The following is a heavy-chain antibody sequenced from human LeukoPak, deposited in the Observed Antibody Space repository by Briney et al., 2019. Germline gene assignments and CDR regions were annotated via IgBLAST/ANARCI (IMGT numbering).Heavy chain of an antibody. CDR3: ARVYGSRAFDT. V-gene: IGHV4-4*07. D-gene: IGHD3-10*01. Sequence: SETLSLTCTVSGGSVTTYYWSWIRQPAGKGLEWIGRIYTSGSTNYNPSLESRVTLSADTSKNQFSLKMSSVTAADTAVYYCARVYGSRAFDTWGQGTLVTVSS. CDR2: IYTSGST. CDR1: GGSVTTYY. J-gene: IGHJ3*02.